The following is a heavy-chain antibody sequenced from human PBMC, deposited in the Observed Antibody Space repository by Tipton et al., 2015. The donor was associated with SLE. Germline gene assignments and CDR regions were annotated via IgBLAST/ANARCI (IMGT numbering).Heavy chain of an antibody. Sequence: SLRLSCAASGFTFSNYWMHWVRQDPGKGLVWVSLSYSGGPTYYADSVKGRFSVSRDNFGNTFYLQMNSLRVDDTAVYFCAKGYGSGSHFFDSWGQGTLVTVSS. D-gene: IGHD3-10*01. J-gene: IGHJ4*02. V-gene: IGHV3-66*01. CDR1: GFTFSNYW. CDR3: AKGYGSGSHFFDS. CDR2: SYSGGPT.